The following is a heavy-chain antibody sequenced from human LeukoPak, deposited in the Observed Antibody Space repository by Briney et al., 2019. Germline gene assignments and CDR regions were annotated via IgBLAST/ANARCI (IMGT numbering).Heavy chain of an antibody. D-gene: IGHD2-8*02. CDR3: AREKLVEDAFDI. V-gene: IGHV3-48*03. CDR2: ISNSGSII. J-gene: IGHJ3*02. CDR1: RFTFSSHE. Sequence: GGSLRLSCAASRFTFSSHEMNWVRQAPGKGLEWVSYISNSGSIIYYADSVKGRFTISRDNAKNSLYLQMNSLRAEDTAVYYCAREKLVEDAFDIWGQGTKVTVPS.